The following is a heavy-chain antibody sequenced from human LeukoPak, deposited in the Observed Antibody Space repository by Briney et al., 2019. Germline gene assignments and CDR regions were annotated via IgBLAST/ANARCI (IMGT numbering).Heavy chain of an antibody. Sequence: ASVKVSCKASGYTLTSYYMHWVRQAPGQGLEWMGIINPSGGSTSYAQKFQGRVTMTRDTSASTVYMELSSLRSEDRAVYYYAIDYGVVTAISYYFDYWGQGPLVTVSS. V-gene: IGHV1-46*01. CDR1: GYTLTSYY. CDR3: AIDYGVVTAISYYFDY. D-gene: IGHD2-21*02. J-gene: IGHJ4*02. CDR2: INPSGGST.